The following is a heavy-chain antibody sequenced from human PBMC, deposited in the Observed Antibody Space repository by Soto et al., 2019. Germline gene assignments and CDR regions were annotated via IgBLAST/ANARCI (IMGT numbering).Heavy chain of an antibody. CDR3: ARVGDTAAAPHYYFDY. CDR2: ISSSGSTI. V-gene: IGHV3-11*01. CDR1: GFTFSDYY. Sequence: PGGSLRLSCAASGFTFSDYYMSWIRQAPGKGLEWVSYISSSGSTIYYADSVKGRFTISRDNAKNSLYLQMNSLRAEDTAVYYCARVGDTAAAPHYYFDYWGQGTLVTVSS. J-gene: IGHJ4*02. D-gene: IGHD6-13*01.